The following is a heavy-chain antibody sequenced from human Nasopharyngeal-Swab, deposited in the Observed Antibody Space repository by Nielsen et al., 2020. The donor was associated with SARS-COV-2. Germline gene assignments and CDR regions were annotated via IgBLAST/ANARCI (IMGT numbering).Heavy chain of an antibody. Sequence: WIRQPPGKGLEWVAVIWYDGSNKYYADSVKGRFTISGDNSKNTLYLQMNSLRAEDTAVYYCARGKDPGYFDYWGQGTLVTVSS. CDR2: IWYDGSNK. CDR3: ARGKDPGYFDY. J-gene: IGHJ4*02. V-gene: IGHV3-33*01.